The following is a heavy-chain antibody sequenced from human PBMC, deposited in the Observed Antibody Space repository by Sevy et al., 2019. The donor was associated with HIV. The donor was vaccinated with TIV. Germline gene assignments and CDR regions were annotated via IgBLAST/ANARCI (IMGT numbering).Heavy chain of an antibody. CDR1: GFTFSSYS. CDR2: ISSSSSTI. J-gene: IGHJ4*02. D-gene: IGHD3-10*01. V-gene: IGHV3-48*02. CDR3: ARDSTVWFGEFYYFDY. Sequence: GGSLRLSCAASGFTFSSYSMNWVRQAPGKGLEWVSYISSSSSTIYYADSVKGRFTISRDNAKNSLYLKMNSLRDEDTAVYYCARDSTVWFGEFYYFDYWGQGTLVTVSS.